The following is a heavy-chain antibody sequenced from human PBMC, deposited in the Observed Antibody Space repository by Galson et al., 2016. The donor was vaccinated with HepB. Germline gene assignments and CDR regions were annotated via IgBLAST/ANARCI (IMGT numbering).Heavy chain of an antibody. D-gene: IGHD4-17*01. CDR2: VHSGGRT. V-gene: IGHV3-66*01. J-gene: IGHJ6*02. CDR1: GLIVSRSY. Sequence: SLRLSCAASGLIVSRSYMSWVRQAPGKGLEWVSIVHSGGRTYYSDSEKGRFTISRDTSKNTLYLQMNSLRADDTAVYYCARDYAAYGDPARYYYFEKDVWGQGTTVTVSS. CDR3: ARDYAAYGDPARYYYFEKDV.